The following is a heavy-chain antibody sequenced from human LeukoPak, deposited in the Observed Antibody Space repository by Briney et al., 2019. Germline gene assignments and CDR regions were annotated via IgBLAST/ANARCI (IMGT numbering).Heavy chain of an antibody. CDR3: ARGVRGSYGTDL. Sequence: PGGALRLSCAASGFTFSSDLLHWVRQAPRQGLVWVSRLNPAGSSTNYADSVKGRFTISRDNAMNTLYLHLNSLRAEDTAVYYCARGVRGSYGTDLWGQGTLVTVSS. J-gene: IGHJ5*02. D-gene: IGHD1-26*01. V-gene: IGHV3-74*01. CDR2: LNPAGSST. CDR1: GFTFSSDL.